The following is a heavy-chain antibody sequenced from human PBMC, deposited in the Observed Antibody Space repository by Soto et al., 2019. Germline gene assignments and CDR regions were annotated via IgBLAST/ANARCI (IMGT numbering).Heavy chain of an antibody. D-gene: IGHD2-2*01. CDR1: GYTFSNYG. CDR3: ARVVPGAEAWFGP. J-gene: IGHJ5*02. Sequence: GASVKVSCKTSGYTFSNYGITWVRQAPGQAHEWLGWISLYSDGTNYAQKFQGRVSMTTDTSTTTAYMELRSLRSDDTAVYYCARVVPGAEAWFGPWGQGTLVTVSS. V-gene: IGHV1-18*01. CDR2: ISLYSDGT.